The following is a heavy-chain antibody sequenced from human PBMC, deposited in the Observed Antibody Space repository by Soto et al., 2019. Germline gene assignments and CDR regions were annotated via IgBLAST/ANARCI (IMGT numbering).Heavy chain of an antibody. CDR1: GFTFTNYW. Sequence: EVQVVESGGGLVQPGGSLRLSCAASGFTFTNYWMHWVRQVPGEGLVWVSRLDNHGDGTSYADFVKGRFTISRDNAKNTLDLRMNRLRVDDTAIYYCGTVFEKWGQGTMVTVSS. V-gene: IGHV3-74*01. J-gene: IGHJ3*02. CDR2: LDNHGDGT. CDR3: GTVFEK.